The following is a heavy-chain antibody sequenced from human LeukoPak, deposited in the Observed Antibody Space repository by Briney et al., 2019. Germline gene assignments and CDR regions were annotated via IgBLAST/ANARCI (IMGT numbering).Heavy chain of an antibody. J-gene: IGHJ4*02. CDR1: GYTFTGYY. V-gene: IGHV1-24*01. CDR3: AGADSSGYPDY. D-gene: IGHD3-22*01. Sequence: ASVKVSCKASGYTFTGYYMHWVRQAPGKGLEWMGGFDPEDGETIYAQKFQGRVTMTEDTSTDTAYMELSSLRSEDTAVYYCAGADSSGYPDYWGQGTLVTVSS. CDR2: FDPEDGET.